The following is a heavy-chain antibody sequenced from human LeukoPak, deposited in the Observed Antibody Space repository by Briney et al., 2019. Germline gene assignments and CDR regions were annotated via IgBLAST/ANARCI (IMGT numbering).Heavy chain of an antibody. Sequence: GGSLRLSCAASGFTFSSYAMSWVRQAPGKGLEWVSAISGSGGSTYYADSVKGRFTISRDNSKNTLYLQMNSLRAEDTAVYYCARPGHIVVVTAILYYDSSGSYFDYWGQGTLVTVSS. CDR1: GFTFSSYA. CDR3: ARPGHIVVVTAILYYDSSGSYFDY. CDR2: ISGSGGST. V-gene: IGHV3-23*01. J-gene: IGHJ4*02. D-gene: IGHD2-21*02.